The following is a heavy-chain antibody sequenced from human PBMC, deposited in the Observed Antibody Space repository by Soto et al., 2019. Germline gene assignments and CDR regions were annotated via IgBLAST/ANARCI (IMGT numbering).Heavy chain of an antibody. CDR3: AKGGAVYGLLTHDY. D-gene: IGHD3-9*01. CDR1: GFTFSDYA. CDR2: ITGSSSNL. V-gene: IGHV3-23*01. J-gene: IGHJ4*02. Sequence: EVQLLESGGGLEQPGGSLRLSCAASGFTFSDYAMSWVRQAPGKGLEWVTTITGSSSNLYYTDSVKGRFAISRDNSRNILFLQMNSLTAEDTAVYYCAKGGAVYGLLTHDYWGQGTHVTVSS.